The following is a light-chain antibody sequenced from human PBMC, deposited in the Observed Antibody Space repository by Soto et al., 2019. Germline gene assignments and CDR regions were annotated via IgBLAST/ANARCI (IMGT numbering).Light chain of an antibody. CDR3: QHRAIWPVS. Sequence: EIVLTHSPGTLSLSPGERATLSCRASQSVSSYLAWYQQKPGQAPRLLIYGAFSRATGIPDRFSGSGSGTDFTLTISSLEPEDFAVYYCQHRAIWPVSFGQGTRLEIK. CDR1: QSVSSY. J-gene: IGKJ5*01. CDR2: GAF. V-gene: IGKV3-11*01.